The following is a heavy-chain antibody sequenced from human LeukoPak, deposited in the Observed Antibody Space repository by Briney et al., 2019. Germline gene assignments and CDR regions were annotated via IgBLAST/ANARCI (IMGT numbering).Heavy chain of an antibody. J-gene: IGHJ4*02. CDR3: AGHRSYYDILTGYYRTYYFDY. Sequence: PSETLSLTCAVYGGPFSGYYWSWIRQPPGKGLEWVGEINHSGSTNYNPSLKSRVTISVDTSKNQFSLTLSSVPAADTAVYYCAGHRSYYDILTGYYRTYYFDYWGQGTLVTVSS. CDR1: GGPFSGYY. V-gene: IGHV4-34*01. CDR2: INHSGST. D-gene: IGHD3-9*01.